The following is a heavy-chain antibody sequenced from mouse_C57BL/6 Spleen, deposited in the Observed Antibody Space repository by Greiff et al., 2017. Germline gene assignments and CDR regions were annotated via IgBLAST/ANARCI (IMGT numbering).Heavy chain of an antibody. D-gene: IGHD2-4*01. Sequence: VQLQQSGAELVKPGASVKISCKASGYAFSSYWMNWVKQRPGKGLEWIGQIYPGDGDTNYNGKFKGQATLTADKSSSTAYMQLSRLTSEDSAVDFCARYDYLYAMDYWGQGTSVTVSS. CDR3: ARYDYLYAMDY. CDR1: GYAFSSYW. J-gene: IGHJ4*01. CDR2: IYPGDGDT. V-gene: IGHV1-80*01.